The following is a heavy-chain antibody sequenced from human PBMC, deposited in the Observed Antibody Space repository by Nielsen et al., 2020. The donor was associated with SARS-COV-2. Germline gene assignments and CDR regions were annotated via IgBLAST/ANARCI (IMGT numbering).Heavy chain of an antibody. CDR2: IWYDGSDK. J-gene: IGHJ3*02. V-gene: IGHV3-33*08. CDR1: GFTFSSYG. D-gene: IGHD3-10*01. CDR3: ARDSVLWFGEKGDDAFDI. Sequence: GESLKISCAASGFTFSSYGMHWVRQAPGKGLEWVAVIWYDGSDKYYADSVKGRFSISRDNSKNTLYLQMNSLRAEDTAVYYCARDSVLWFGEKGDDAFDIWGQGTMVTVSS.